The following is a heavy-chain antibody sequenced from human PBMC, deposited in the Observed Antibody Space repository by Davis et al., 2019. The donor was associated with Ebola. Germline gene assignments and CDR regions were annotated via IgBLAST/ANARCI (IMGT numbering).Heavy chain of an antibody. V-gene: IGHV3-30-3*01. CDR1: GFTFTSNA. D-gene: IGHD3-22*01. CDR3: APEHRSGSSGASYFEH. Sequence: PGGPLRLSCAASGFTFTSNAMPWVRQAPGQGLEWVAVISYDATFETYAESVKGRFTISRDNTKNTVYLQMSSLRAEDTAVYYCAPEHRSGSSGASYFEHWGQGTLVTVSS. J-gene: IGHJ4*02. CDR2: ISYDATFE.